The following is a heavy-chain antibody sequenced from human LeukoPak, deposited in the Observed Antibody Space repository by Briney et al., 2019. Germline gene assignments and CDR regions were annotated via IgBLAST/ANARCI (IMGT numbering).Heavy chain of an antibody. J-gene: IGHJ4*02. D-gene: IGHD5-12*01. Sequence: GASVKVSCKASGYTFIGYYVHWVRQAPGQGLEWMGWVNPNSGGTDYAQKFQGRITMTRETSISTAYMELNSLRSDDTAVYYCAMGYGMVATGNDYWGQGTLVTVSS. CDR1: GYTFIGYY. V-gene: IGHV1-2*02. CDR3: AMGYGMVATGNDY. CDR2: VNPNSGGT.